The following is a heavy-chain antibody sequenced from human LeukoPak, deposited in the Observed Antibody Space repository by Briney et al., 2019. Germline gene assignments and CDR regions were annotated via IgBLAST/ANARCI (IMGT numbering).Heavy chain of an antibody. CDR1: GFPFSRYA. CDR2: ISHAGDDT. Sequence: GRSLRLSCAASGFPFSRYALHWVRQAPGKGLEWVAVISHAGDDTYYAYSVKGRFTISRDNPENTLFLQLNSLTTEDTAVYYCARILSHGDFDFWGQGTLVTVSS. V-gene: IGHV3-30*04. D-gene: IGHD2/OR15-2a*01. CDR3: ARILSHGDFDF. J-gene: IGHJ4*02.